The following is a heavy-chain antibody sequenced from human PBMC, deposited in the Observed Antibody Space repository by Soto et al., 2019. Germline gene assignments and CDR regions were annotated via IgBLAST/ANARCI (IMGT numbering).Heavy chain of an antibody. D-gene: IGHD3-10*01. CDR3: AREEAAMVRGVIIHYMDV. Sequence: GGSLRLSCAASGFTFSSYGMHWVRQAPGKGLEWVAVIWYDGSNKYYADSVKGRFTISRDNSKNTLYLQMNSLRAEDTAVYYCAREEAAMVRGVIIHYMDVWGKGTTVTVSS. CDR2: IWYDGSNK. V-gene: IGHV3-33*01. J-gene: IGHJ6*03. CDR1: GFTFSSYG.